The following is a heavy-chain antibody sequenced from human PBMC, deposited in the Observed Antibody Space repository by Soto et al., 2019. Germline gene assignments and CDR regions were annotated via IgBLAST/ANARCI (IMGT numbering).Heavy chain of an antibody. CDR1: GGTFSSYA. J-gene: IGHJ5*02. V-gene: IGHV1-69*06. CDR3: ARLSGYCSSTSCSTNWFDP. CDR2: LIPIFGTA. D-gene: IGHD2-2*01. Sequence: QVQLVQSGAEVKKTGSSVKVSCKASGGTFSSYAISWVRQAPGQGLEWMGGLIPIFGTANYAQKCQGRVTITADKSTSTADMELSSLRSEHTAVYYCARLSGYCSSTSCSTNWFDPWGQGTLVTVSS.